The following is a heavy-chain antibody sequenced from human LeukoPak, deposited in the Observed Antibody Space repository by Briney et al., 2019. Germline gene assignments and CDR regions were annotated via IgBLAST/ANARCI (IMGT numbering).Heavy chain of an antibody. Sequence: GGSLRLSCAASRFSVSANYMSWVRQAPGKGLEWVSTISGSGGSTYYADSVKGRFTISRDNSKNTLDLQMNSLRAEDTAVYYCANLIVGATEFFDPWGQGTLVTVSS. CDR1: RFSVSANY. CDR3: ANLIVGATEFFDP. CDR2: ISGSGGST. J-gene: IGHJ5*02. D-gene: IGHD1-26*01. V-gene: IGHV3-23*01.